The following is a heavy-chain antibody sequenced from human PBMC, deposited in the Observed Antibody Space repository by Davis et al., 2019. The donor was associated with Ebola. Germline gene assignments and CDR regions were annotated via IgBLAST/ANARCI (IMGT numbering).Heavy chain of an antibody. D-gene: IGHD3-10*01. Sequence: SETLSLTCAVYGGSFSGYYWSWIRQPPGKGLEWIGEINHSGSTNYSPSLKSRVSISVDKSKNQFSLRLSSVTAADTAIYYCATQKTYYYGLGPPPFDSWGQGTRVTVSS. CDR1: GGSFSGYY. CDR2: INHSGST. J-gene: IGHJ4*02. CDR3: ATQKTYYYGLGPPPFDS. V-gene: IGHV4-34*01.